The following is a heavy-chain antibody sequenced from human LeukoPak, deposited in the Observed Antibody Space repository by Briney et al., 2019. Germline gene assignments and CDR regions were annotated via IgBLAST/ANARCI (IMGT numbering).Heavy chain of an antibody. CDR2: IYFGGST. CDR1: GRSISPYY. Sequence: PSETLSLTCTVSGRSISPYYWSCIRQPPGKGLEWIGYIYFGGSTNYSPSLKSRVTISVDTSKNQFSLKLSSVTAADTAVYYCATYSSSSFDYWGQGNLVTVSS. J-gene: IGHJ4*02. V-gene: IGHV4-59*01. CDR3: ATYSSSSFDY. D-gene: IGHD6-6*01.